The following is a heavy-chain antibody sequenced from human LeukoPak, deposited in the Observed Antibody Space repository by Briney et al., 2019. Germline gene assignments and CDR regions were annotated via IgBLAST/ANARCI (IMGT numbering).Heavy chain of an antibody. D-gene: IGHD5-24*01. CDR1: GYSFTSYW. Sequence: GESLKISCKGSGYSFTSYWIVWVRQMPGKGLEWMGIIYPGDSDSRYSPSFQDRRTTFADNTISNAYLQWNNMMASDHTTLYCGRLRDAYPDYWGQGTLITVSS. V-gene: IGHV5-51*01. CDR3: GRLRDAYPDY. CDR2: IYPGDSDS. J-gene: IGHJ4*02.